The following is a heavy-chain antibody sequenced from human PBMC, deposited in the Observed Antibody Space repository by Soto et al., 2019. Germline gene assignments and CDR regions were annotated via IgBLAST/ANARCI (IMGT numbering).Heavy chain of an antibody. CDR1: GLSLSTIGEG. CDR2: VYWDDDK. CDR3: VQTRCGGDCLQSYSSHSYYGLDV. D-gene: IGHD2-21*02. J-gene: IGHJ6*02. V-gene: IGHV2-5*02. Sequence: QITLKESGPPLVKPTQPRTLTCTFSGLSLSTIGEGVGWIRQPPGKALEWLALVYWDDDKRYSPSLKSRLTITKDTSVNQVVLTMTNMGPVDTATYYCVQTRCGGDCLQSYSSHSYYGLDVWGQGTTVTVSS.